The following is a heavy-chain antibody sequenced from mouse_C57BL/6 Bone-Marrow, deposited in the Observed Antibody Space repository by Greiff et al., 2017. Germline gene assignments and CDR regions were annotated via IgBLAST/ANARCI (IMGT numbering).Heavy chain of an antibody. CDR2: ISNGGGST. D-gene: IGHD2-5*01. CDR1: GFTFSDYY. V-gene: IGHV5-12*01. CDR3: ARHNSNYDYAMDY. J-gene: IGHJ4*01. Sequence: EVQGVESGGGLVQPGGSLKLSCAASGFTFSDYYMYWVRQTPEKRLEWVAYISNGGGSTYYPDTVKGRFTISRDNAKNTLYLQMSRLKSEDTAMYYCARHNSNYDYAMDYWGQGTSVTVSS.